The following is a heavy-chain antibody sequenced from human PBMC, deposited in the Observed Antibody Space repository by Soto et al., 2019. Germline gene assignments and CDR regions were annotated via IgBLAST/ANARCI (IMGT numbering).Heavy chain of an antibody. J-gene: IGHJ3*02. D-gene: IGHD1-26*01. CDR3: AHTATARGGDAFDI. V-gene: IGHV2-5*02. CDR2: IYWDDDK. CDR1: GFSLSTSGVV. Sequence: QITLKESGPTLVKPTQTLTLTCTFSGFSLSTSGVVVGWIRQPPGKALEWLALIYWDDDKRYSPALKSRLTITKDTSKNQVVLTMTNMDPLDTATYYCAHTATARGGDAFDIWGQGTMVTVSS.